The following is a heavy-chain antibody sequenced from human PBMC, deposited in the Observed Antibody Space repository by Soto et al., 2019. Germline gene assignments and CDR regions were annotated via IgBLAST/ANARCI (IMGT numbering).Heavy chain of an antibody. V-gene: IGHV4-34*01. D-gene: IGHD1-7*01. CDR2: INHSGRT. CDR1: GGSFSGYY. CDR3: SSGSPGLTGTTMGKWFDP. J-gene: IGHJ5*02. Sequence: LSETLSLTCAVYGGSFSGYYGSWIRQHPGKGLEWMGEINHSGRTNYNPSLKSRLTISVDTSKNQFSLKLSSVTAADTAVYYCSSGSPGLTGTTMGKWFDPWGQGTLVTVSS.